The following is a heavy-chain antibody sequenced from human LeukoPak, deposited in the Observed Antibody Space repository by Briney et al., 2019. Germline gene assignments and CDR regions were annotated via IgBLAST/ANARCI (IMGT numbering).Heavy chain of an antibody. V-gene: IGHV6-1*01. J-gene: IGHJ4*02. Sequence: SQTLSLTCAISGDSVSSSSATWNWIRLSPSRGLEWLGGTYYRSKWYYDYAVSLKSRITVIPDTSKNQFSLQLSSVTPEDTAVYYCARGYCTTAGCYHFDYWGQGTLVTVSS. CDR2: TYYRSKWYY. CDR1: GDSVSSSSAT. D-gene: IGHD2-2*01. CDR3: ARGYCTTAGCYHFDY.